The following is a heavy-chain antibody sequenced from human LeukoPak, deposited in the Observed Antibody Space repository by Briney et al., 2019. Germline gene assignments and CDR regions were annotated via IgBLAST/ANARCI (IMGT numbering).Heavy chain of an antibody. CDR1: GGSISSSSYY. V-gene: IGHV4-39*01. J-gene: IGHJ4*02. Sequence: SETLSLTCTVSGGSISSSSYYWGWIRQPPGKGLEWIGSIYYSGSTYYNPSLKSRVTISVDTSKNQFSLKLSSVTAADTAVYYCARQPLDYFDHWGQGTLVTVSS. CDR3: ARQPLDYFDH. CDR2: IYYSGST.